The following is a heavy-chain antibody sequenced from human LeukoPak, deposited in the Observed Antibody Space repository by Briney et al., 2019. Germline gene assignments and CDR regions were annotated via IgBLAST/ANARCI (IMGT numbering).Heavy chain of an antibody. Sequence: GGSLRLSCAASGFIFSSYWMSWVRQAPGKGLEWVANIKQDGSEKYYVDSVKGRFTISRDNAKNSLYLQMNSLRAEDTAVYFCARGQTTMTNWGQGTLVTVSS. J-gene: IGHJ4*02. CDR2: IKQDGSEK. CDR3: ARGQTTMTN. D-gene: IGHD4-17*01. CDR1: GFIFSSYW. V-gene: IGHV3-7*03.